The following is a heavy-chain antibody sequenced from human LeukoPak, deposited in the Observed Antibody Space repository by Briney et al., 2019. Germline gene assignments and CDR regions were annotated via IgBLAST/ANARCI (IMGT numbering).Heavy chain of an antibody. CDR3: ARGVRSNYYDSSGYYYFDY. V-gene: IGHV7-4-1*02. D-gene: IGHD3-22*01. Sequence: ASVKVSFKVSGYTLTELSMHWVRQAPGKGLEWMGWINTNTGNPTYAQGFTGRFVFSLDTSVSTAYLQISSLKAEDTAVYYCARGVRSNYYDSSGYYYFDYWGQGTLVTVSS. J-gene: IGHJ4*02. CDR1: GYTLTELS. CDR2: INTNTGNP.